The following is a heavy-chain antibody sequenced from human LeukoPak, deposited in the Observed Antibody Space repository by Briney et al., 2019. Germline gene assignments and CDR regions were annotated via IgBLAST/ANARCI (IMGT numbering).Heavy chain of an antibody. J-gene: IGHJ4*02. D-gene: IGHD4/OR15-4a*01. CDR2: IQYDGSNK. V-gene: IGHV3-30*02. Sequence: GGSLRLSCAASEFTFSNYGMHWVRQAPGKGLEWVAFIQYDGSNKYYGHSVKGRFTISRDTSKNTLYLQMNSLRPEDTAVYYCAREKNRVVLTAPLQYWGQGTLVTVSS. CDR3: AREKNRVVLTAPLQY. CDR1: EFTFSNYG.